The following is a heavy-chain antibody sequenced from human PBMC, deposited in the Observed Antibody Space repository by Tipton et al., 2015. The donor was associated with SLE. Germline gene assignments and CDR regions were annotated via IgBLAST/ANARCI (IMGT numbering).Heavy chain of an antibody. Sequence: QLVQSGAEVKKPGALVKASCKASGFTFTSYGISWVRQATGQGLEWMGWISAYNGNTDYAQKLQGRVTMTTDTSTSTAYMDLRSLSSEDTAAYYCAIAVAGTLFFVYWGQGALFTVSS. CDR2: ISAYNGNT. CDR1: GFTFTSYG. CDR3: AIAVAGTLFFVY. V-gene: IGHV1-18*01. D-gene: IGHD6-19*01. J-gene: IGHJ4*02.